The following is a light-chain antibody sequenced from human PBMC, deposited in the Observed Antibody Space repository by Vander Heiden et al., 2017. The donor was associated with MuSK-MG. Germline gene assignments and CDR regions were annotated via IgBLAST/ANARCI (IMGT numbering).Light chain of an antibody. CDR2: DVS. V-gene: IGLV2-11*01. Sequence: QSALTQPRSVSGSPGQSVTISCPGTSRDVGGYNYVSWSHQTPGKAPKLMIYDVSKRPSGFPDRFSASKSGITAALTIAWLQAEEEADYYCCSYAGSYTFVVFGGGTKLTVL. CDR3: CSYAGSYTFVV. CDR1: SRDVGGYNY. J-gene: IGLJ2*01.